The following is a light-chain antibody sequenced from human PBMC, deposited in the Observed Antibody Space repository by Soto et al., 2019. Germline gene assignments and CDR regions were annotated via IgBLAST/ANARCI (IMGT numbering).Light chain of an antibody. CDR2: DVS. V-gene: IGLV2-14*01. J-gene: IGLJ2*01. CDR3: SSYTSSSTLGV. Sequence: QSALTQPASVSGSPGQSVTISCTGTSSDVGGYNYVSWYQQHPGKAPKLMIYDVSNRPSGVSNRFSRSKSGNTASLTISGLQAEDEADYCCSSYTSSSTLGVFGGGTKLTVL. CDR1: SSDVGGYNY.